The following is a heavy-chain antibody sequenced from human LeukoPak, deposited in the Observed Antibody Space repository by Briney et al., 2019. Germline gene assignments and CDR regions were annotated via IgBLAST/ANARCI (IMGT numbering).Heavy chain of an antibody. D-gene: IGHD3-22*01. Sequence: QTGGSLRLSCAASGFTFSSYAMSWVRQAPGKGLEWVSAMSGSGGSTYYADSVKGRFTISRDNSKNTLYLQMNSLRAEDTAVYYCAKGKDTYSYDSSGYYFGEYWGQGTLVTVSS. CDR2: MSGSGGST. CDR1: GFTFSSYA. CDR3: AKGKDTYSYDSSGYYFGEY. J-gene: IGHJ4*02. V-gene: IGHV3-23*01.